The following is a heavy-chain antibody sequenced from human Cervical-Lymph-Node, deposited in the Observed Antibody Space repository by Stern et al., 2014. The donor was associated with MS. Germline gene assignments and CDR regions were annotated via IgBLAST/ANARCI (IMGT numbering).Heavy chain of an antibody. V-gene: IGHV4-30-2*01. CDR2: MYHSGRS. Sequence: QVQLQESGSGLVKPSQTLSLTCAVSGDSISSGGYSWSWLRQPPGKGLEWIGYMYHSGRSSCNPSLKSRVTISVDRSKTQCSLRLSSVTAADTAVYYCARGLYSSSSVWAYWGQGTLVTVSS. D-gene: IGHD6-6*01. CDR1: GDSISSGGYS. J-gene: IGHJ4*02. CDR3: ARGLYSSSSVWAY.